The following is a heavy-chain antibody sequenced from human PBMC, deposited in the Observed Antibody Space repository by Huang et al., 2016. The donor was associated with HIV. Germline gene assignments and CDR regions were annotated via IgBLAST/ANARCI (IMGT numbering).Heavy chain of an antibody. CDR2: IKKDESEK. CDR3: ATKTAAMDI. CDR1: TFTFGAYW. V-gene: IGHV3-7*01. Sequence: VESGGRLVQPGGSIRLSCVGSTFTFGAYWMSWVCQSQGKGREWVANIKKDESEKYYVESVKGRFNISRDNAKKVLFLEMNNVRVEDTATYYCATKTAAMDIWGQGTTVTVS. D-gene: IGHD1-7*01. J-gene: IGHJ6*02.